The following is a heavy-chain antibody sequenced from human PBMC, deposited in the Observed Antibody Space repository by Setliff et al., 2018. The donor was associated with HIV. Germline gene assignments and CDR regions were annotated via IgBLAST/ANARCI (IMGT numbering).Heavy chain of an antibody. CDR1: GGSVNSQSDY. V-gene: IGHV4-61*09. CDR2: IYISRST. D-gene: IGHD3-16*01. CDR3: ARARGSTLYINTFDS. J-gene: IGHJ4*02. Sequence: PSETLSLTCTVSGGSVNSQSDYWTWIRQPAGKGLEWLGHIYISRSTNYNPSFKGRVAMSVDRSKNQFSLKLSSVTAADTAVYHCARARGSTLYINTFDSWGQGTLVTVS.